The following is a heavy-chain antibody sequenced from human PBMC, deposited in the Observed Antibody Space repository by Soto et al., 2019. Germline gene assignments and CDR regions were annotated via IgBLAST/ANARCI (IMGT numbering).Heavy chain of an antibody. CDR3: ARAHYCSSTSCYTGLDYYYYGMDV. D-gene: IGHD2-2*02. J-gene: IGHJ6*02. CDR2: IIPIFGTA. V-gene: IGHV1-69*01. CDR1: GGTFSSYA. Sequence: QVQLVQSGAEVKKPGSSVKVSCKASGGTFSSYAISWVRQAPGQGLEWMGGIIPIFGTANYAQKFQGRVTITADDSTSTAYMELSSLRSEDRAVYYCARAHYCSSTSCYTGLDYYYYGMDVWGQGTTVTVSS.